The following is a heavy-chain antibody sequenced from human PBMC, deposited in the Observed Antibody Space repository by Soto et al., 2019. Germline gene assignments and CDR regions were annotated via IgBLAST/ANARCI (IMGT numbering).Heavy chain of an antibody. CDR3: ARNYCSGGICYLFFEY. CDR2: MHYTGFS. CDR1: GDSVTSHY. J-gene: IGHJ4*02. Sequence: SETLSLTCSFSGDSVTSHYLTWIRQSPEKGLEWIGYMHYTGFSHYNPSLKSRLTISVDRSKNQFTLKLTSVTAADTAVYYCARNYCSGGICYLFFEYWGQGALVTVSS. D-gene: IGHD2-15*01. V-gene: IGHV4-59*02.